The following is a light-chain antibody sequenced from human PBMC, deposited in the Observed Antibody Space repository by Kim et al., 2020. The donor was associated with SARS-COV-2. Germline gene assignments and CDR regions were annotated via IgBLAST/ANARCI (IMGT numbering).Light chain of an antibody. J-gene: IGKJ1*01. V-gene: IGKV1-9*01. CDR2: GAS. CDR1: QGISNY. Sequence: ASVGDRVTTPCRASQGISNYVAWHQQNPGKAPKLLIYGASTLQSGVPSRCSGSGSGTDFTLTISSLQPEDVATYSCQQFNSYPRSFGQGTKVDIK. CDR3: QQFNSYPRS.